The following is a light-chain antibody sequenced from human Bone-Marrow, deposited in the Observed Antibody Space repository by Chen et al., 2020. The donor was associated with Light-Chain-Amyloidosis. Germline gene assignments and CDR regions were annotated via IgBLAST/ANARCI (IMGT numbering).Light chain of an antibody. Sequence: SYETTQPPSVSVSPGLTASSTCSGNNLGGKYVCWYQQKPGQSPVFIICQDNKRPAGIPERFSGSNTWNSASLTISGTQVIDEADYCCQTEDSSTSLFGGGTKLTVL. CDR1: NLGGKY. CDR3: QTEDSSTSL. V-gene: IGLV3-1*01. J-gene: IGLJ2*01. CDR2: QDN.